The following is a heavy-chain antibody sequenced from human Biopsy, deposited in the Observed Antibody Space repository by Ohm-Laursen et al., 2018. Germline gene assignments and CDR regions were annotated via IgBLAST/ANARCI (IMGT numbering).Heavy chain of an antibody. CDR2: IFTRGST. CDR1: GPSISDYY. D-gene: IGHD3-22*01. V-gene: IGHV4-4*07. CDR3: AKGYTDYSDSSGYSYCLRY. J-gene: IGHJ4*02. Sequence: TLSLTCAVSGPSISDYYCLWIRQPSGKGLEWIGLIFTRGSTTYNPSLRSRITMSVATSKNEFTLKLNSLPAADTAIYYRAKGYTDYSDSSGYSYCLRYWGQGTLVTVSS.